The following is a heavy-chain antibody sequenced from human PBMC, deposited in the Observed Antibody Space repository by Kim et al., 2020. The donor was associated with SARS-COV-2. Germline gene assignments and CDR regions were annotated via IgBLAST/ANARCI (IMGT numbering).Heavy chain of an antibody. Sequence: GGSLRLSCAASGFTFSSYSMNWVRQAPGKGLEWVSYISSSSSTIYYADSVKGRFTISRDNAKNSLYLQMNSLRAEDTAVYYCARDPEHYYDSSGHLLGYWGQGTLVTVSS. J-gene: IGHJ4*02. CDR3: ARDPEHYYDSSGHLLGY. V-gene: IGHV3-48*04. CDR2: ISSSSSTI. CDR1: GFTFSSYS. D-gene: IGHD3-22*01.